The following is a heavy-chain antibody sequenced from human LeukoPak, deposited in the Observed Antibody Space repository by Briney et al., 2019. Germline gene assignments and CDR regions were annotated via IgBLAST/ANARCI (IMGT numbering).Heavy chain of an antibody. D-gene: IGHD3-10*01. CDR2: IYYSGST. CDR1: GGSISSYY. CDR3: ARTEWFGELFDY. V-gene: IGHV4-59*01. J-gene: IGHJ4*02. Sequence: SETLSLTCTVSGGSISSYYWSWIRQPPGKGLEWIGYIYYSGSTNYNPSLKSRVTISVDTSKNQFSPKLSSVTAADTAVYYCARTEWFGELFDYWGQGTLVTVSS.